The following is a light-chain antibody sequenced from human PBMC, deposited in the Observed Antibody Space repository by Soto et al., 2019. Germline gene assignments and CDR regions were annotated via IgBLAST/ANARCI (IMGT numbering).Light chain of an antibody. CDR3: QQSYSTPAYS. Sequence: DIQMTQSPSSLSSSVGDIVTITCLASQSIISYLTWYQQKPGKAPKLLIYAASSLQSGVPSRFSGSGSLTDFTISISGLQPAEYATYYCQQSYSTPAYSFGQAIELEIK. J-gene: IGKJ2*01. V-gene: IGKV1-39*01. CDR1: QSIISY. CDR2: AAS.